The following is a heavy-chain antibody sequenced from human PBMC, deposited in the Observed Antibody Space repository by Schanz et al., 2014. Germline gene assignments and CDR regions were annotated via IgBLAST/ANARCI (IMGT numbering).Heavy chain of an antibody. D-gene: IGHD6-19*01. CDR2: MNPNSGDT. V-gene: IGHV1-8*02. J-gene: IGHJ4*02. CDR1: GYTFTNFF. CDR3: ARGGYSRGWYDRDIARFDY. Sequence: QVHLVQSGAEVHKPGASLKISCKASGYTFTNFFLHWVRQAPGQGLEWMGWMNPNSGDTGYPRKFQDRSSMTRNTTISTAYMELNSLTSEDTAVYYCARGGYSRGWYDRDIARFDYWGQGTLVTVSS.